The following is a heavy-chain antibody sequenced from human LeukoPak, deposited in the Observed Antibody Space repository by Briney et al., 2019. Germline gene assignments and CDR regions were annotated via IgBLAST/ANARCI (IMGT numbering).Heavy chain of an antibody. CDR3: ARRRDSSGYVDY. CDR2: INHSGST. V-gene: IGHV4-34*01. CDR1: GGSFSGYY. D-gene: IGHD3-22*01. Sequence: PSETLSLTCAVYGGSFSGYYWSWIRQPPGKGLEWIGEINHSGSTNYNPSLKSRVTISVDTSKNQFSLKLSSVTAADTAVYYCARRRDSSGYVDYWGQGTLVTVSS. J-gene: IGHJ4*02.